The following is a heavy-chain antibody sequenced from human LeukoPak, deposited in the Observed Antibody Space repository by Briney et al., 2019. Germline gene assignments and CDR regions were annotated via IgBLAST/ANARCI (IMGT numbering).Heavy chain of an antibody. Sequence: SETLSLTCTVSGGSISSYFWSWIRQPPGKGLEWIGYISYSGSTNYNPSLESRVTSSVDTSKNLFSLRLSSVTAADTAVYYCARAMGYSTVFDYWGQGTLVTVSS. CDR2: ISYSGST. J-gene: IGHJ4*02. D-gene: IGHD5-12*01. V-gene: IGHV4-59*01. CDR1: GGSISSYF. CDR3: ARAMGYSTVFDY.